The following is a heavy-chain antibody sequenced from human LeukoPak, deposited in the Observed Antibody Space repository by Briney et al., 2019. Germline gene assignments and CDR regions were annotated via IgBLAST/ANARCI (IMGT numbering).Heavy chain of an antibody. J-gene: IGHJ4*02. D-gene: IGHD2-15*01. CDR1: GGSISSGDYY. CDR3: ARYCSGGDCYSKALDY. V-gene: IGHV4-61*08. Sequence: PSETLSLTCTVSGGSISSGDYYWSWIRQPPGKGLEWIGYIYYSGSTSYNPSLKSRLTISVDTSLNQFSLKLNSVTAADTAVYYCARYCSGGDCYSKALDYRGQGILVTVSS. CDR2: IYYSGST.